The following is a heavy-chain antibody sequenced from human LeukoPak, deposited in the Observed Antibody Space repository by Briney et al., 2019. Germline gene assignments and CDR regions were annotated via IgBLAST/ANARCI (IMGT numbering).Heavy chain of an antibody. CDR2: IYTSGST. J-gene: IGHJ6*02. V-gene: IGHV4-61*02. CDR1: GGSISSGSYY. Sequence: SQTLSLTCTVSGGSISSGSYYWSWIRQPAGKGLEWIGRIYTSGSTYYNPSLKSRVTISVDTSKNQFSLKLSSVTAADTAVYYCARDRTYDSSGYYFSYYYGMDVWGQGTTVTVSS. CDR3: ARDRTYDSSGYYFSYYYGMDV. D-gene: IGHD3-22*01.